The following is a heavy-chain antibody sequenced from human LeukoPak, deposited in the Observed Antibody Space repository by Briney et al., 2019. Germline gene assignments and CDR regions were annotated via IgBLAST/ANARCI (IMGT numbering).Heavy chain of an antibody. CDR1: GGSISTYY. Sequence: PSETLSLTCTVSGGSISTYYWSWIRQPAGKGLEWIGRIYTSGSTNYNPSLKSRVTMSVDTSKSQFSLKLSSVTAADTAVYYCARVGGYDYVWGSYRSYYFDYWGQGTLVTVSS. CDR2: IYTSGST. CDR3: ARVGGYDYVWGSYRSYYFDY. V-gene: IGHV4-4*07. D-gene: IGHD3-16*02. J-gene: IGHJ4*02.